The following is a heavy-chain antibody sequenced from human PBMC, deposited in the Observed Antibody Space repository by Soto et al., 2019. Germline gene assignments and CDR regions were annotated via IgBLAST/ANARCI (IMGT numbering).Heavy chain of an antibody. CDR2: INPNSGGT. V-gene: IGHV1-2*02. Sequence: ASVKVSCKASGYTFTGYYMHWVRQAPGQGLEWMGWINPNSGGTNYAQKFQGRVAMTRDTSISTAYMELSRLRSDDTAVYYCARDTYSSSSHYYYGMDVWGQGTTVTV. CDR3: ARDTYSSSSHYYYGMDV. CDR1: GYTFTGYY. J-gene: IGHJ6*02. D-gene: IGHD6-6*01.